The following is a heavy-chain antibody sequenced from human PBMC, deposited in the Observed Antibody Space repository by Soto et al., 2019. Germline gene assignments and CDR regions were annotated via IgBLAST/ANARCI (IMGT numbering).Heavy chain of an antibody. D-gene: IGHD3-3*01. CDR1: GFTLSSYG. Sequence: GGSLRLSCAASGFTLSSYGMHWVRQAPGKGPAWVAVIWYDGSNKYYADSVKGRFTISRDNSKNTLYMQMDSLRLEDTGVYYCARDGLPDDFRSGGYWFDPWGQGTQVTVSS. V-gene: IGHV3-33*01. CDR3: ARDGLPDDFRSGGYWFDP. CDR2: IWYDGSNK. J-gene: IGHJ5*02.